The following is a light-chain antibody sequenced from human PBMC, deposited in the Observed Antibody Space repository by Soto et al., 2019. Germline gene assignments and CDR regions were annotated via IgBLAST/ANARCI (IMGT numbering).Light chain of an antibody. CDR2: HAS. J-gene: IGKJ4*01. V-gene: IGKV1-5*01. CDR3: QQYQCFST. CDR1: QNINTW. Sequence: DIQMTQSPSTLSASVGDRVTITCRASQNINTWVAWYQQKPGHAPKLLMYHASSLKSGVASRFSGSGSGTDSTLSISSLQPDYFATYFLQQYQCFSTFAGGTKVEVK.